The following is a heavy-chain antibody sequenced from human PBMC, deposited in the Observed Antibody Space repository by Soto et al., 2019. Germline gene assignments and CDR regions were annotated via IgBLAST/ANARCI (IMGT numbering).Heavy chain of an antibody. CDR3: ARRSGYCSGGSCYVAFDI. J-gene: IGHJ3*02. CDR1: GDSMSSYF. V-gene: IGHV4-59*08. D-gene: IGHD2-15*01. Sequence: PSETLSLTCTVSGDSMSSYFWSWIRQPPGKGLEWIGHFHYSGSTNYNPSLKSRVTISVDTSKNQFSLIVSSVTAADTAVYYCARRSGYCSGGSCYVAFDIWGQGAVVTVSS. CDR2: FHYSGST.